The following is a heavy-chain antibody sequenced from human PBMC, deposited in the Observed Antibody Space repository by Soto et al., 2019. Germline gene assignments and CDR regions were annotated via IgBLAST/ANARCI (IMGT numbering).Heavy chain of an antibody. CDR3: ARDSSGYDRVGDYYYGMDV. CDR2: IIPIFGTA. V-gene: IGHV1-69*06. D-gene: IGHD5-12*01. CDR1: GGTFSSYA. Sequence: QVQLVQSGAEVKKPGSSVKVSCKASGGTFSSYAISWVRQAPGQGLEWMGGIIPIFGTANYAQKFQGRVTITADKSTSTAYMELSSLRSEDTAVYYCARDSSGYDRVGDYYYGMDVWGQGTTVTVSS. J-gene: IGHJ6*02.